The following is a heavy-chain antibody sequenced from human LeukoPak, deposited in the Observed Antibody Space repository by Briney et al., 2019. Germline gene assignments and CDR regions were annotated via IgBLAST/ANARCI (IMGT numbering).Heavy chain of an antibody. CDR2: INPSGGST. J-gene: IGHJ4*02. Sequence: ASVKVSCKASGYTFTGYYMHWVRQAPGQGLEWMGIINPSGGSTSYAQKFQGRVTMTRDTSTSTVYMELSSLRSEDTAVYYCARSFDYYDSSGLDDYWGQGTLVTVSS. V-gene: IGHV1-46*01. CDR1: GYTFTGYY. CDR3: ARSFDYYDSSGLDDY. D-gene: IGHD3-22*01.